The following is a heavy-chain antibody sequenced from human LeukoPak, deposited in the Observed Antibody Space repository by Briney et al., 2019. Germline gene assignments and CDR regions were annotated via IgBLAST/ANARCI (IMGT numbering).Heavy chain of an antibody. CDR1: GYTFTGYY. V-gene: IGHV1-2*04. J-gene: IGHJ4*02. CDR2: INPNSGGT. Sequence: ASVKVSCKASGYTFTGYYMHWVRQAPGQGLEWMGWINPNSGGTNYAQKFQGWVTMTRDTSISTAYMELSRLRSDGTAVYYCARGIEYSSSSLFDYWGQGTLVTVSS. CDR3: ARGIEYSSSSLFDY. D-gene: IGHD6-6*01.